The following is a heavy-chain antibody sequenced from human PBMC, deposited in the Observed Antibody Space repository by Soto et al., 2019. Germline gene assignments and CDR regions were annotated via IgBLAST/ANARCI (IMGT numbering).Heavy chain of an antibody. CDR1: GYSFTDYD. V-gene: IGHV1-2*02. J-gene: IGHJ4*02. CDR3: ARDKGFGDLPFDY. D-gene: IGHD3-10*01. Sequence: ASVKVSCKASGYSFTDYDMHWVRQAPGQGLEWVGWINPSSGGTNHAQRFHGRVTMTRDTSISTAYMELSRLTSDDTAVYYCARDKGFGDLPFDYWGQGTVVTVSS. CDR2: INPSSGGT.